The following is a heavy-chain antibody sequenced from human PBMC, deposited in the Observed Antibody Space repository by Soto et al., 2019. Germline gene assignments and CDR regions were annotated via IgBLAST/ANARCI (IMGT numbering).Heavy chain of an antibody. CDR1: GGSFSGYY. J-gene: IGHJ5*02. CDR3: ARRVYGSGSTP. V-gene: IGHV4-34*01. Sequence: QVHLQQWGAGLLKPSETLSLTCAVYGGSFSGYYWSWIRQPPGKGLEWIGEINHSGSTNYNPSLKSRVSISVDTSNNQFSLKLSSVTAADTAVYYCARRVYGSGSTPWGQGTLVTVSA. CDR2: INHSGST. D-gene: IGHD3-10*01.